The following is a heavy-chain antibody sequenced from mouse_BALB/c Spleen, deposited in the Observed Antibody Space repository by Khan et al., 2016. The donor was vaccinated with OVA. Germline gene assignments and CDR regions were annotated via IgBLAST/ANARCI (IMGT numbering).Heavy chain of an antibody. CDR1: GYIFTSYW. V-gene: IGHV1-76*01. D-gene: IGHD1-1*02. CDR3: TRKDAWYHFDH. J-gene: IGHJ2*01. CDR2: IYPGTDNT. Sequence: QVQLKQSGAELVRPGASVKLSCKTSGYIFTSYWIHWVKQRSGQGLEWIARIYPGTDNTYYNEKFKDKATLTADKSSSTLYMQLSSLKSEDSDVYFCTRKDAWYHFDHWGQGTTLTVSS.